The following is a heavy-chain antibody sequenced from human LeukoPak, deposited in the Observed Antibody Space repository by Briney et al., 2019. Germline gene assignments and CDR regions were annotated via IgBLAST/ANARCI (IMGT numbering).Heavy chain of an antibody. CDR2: INPSGST. J-gene: IGHJ4*02. D-gene: IGHD3-10*01. CDR3: AGGVTIVRGTSKHFDY. V-gene: IGHV4-34*01. Sequence: KPSETLSLTCAVYGGSFSGYYWTWIRQSPGKGLEWVGGINPSGSTNYNPSLKSRGTISIDTSKNQFSLKLSSVTAADTAVYYCAGGVTIVRGTSKHFDYWGQGTLVTVSS. CDR1: GGSFSGYY.